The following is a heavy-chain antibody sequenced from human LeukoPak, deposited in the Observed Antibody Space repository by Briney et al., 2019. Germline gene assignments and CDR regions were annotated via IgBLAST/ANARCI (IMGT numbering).Heavy chain of an antibody. Sequence: KPSETLSLTCAASGYSISSGYYWGWIRQPPGKGLEWIGSIYHSGSTYYNPSLKSRVTISVDTSKNQFSLKLSSVTAADTAVYYCARHSKEQLGEIYFDYWGQGTLVTVSS. V-gene: IGHV4-38-2*01. CDR1: GYSISSGYY. D-gene: IGHD1-1*01. CDR3: ARHSKEQLGEIYFDY. J-gene: IGHJ4*02. CDR2: IYHSGST.